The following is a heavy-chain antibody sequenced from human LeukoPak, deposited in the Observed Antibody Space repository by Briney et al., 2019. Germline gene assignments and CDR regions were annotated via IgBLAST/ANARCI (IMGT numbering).Heavy chain of an antibody. D-gene: IGHD3-10*01. V-gene: IGHV1-18*04. J-gene: IGHJ4*02. CDR3: ARDHITMVRGVNDY. Sequence: ASVKVSCKASGYTFTSYGISWVRQAPGQGLEWMGWISAYNDNTNYAQKLQGRVTMTTDTSTSTAYMELRSLRSDDTAVYYCARDHITMVRGVNDYWGQGTLVTVSS. CDR2: ISAYNDNT. CDR1: GYTFTSYG.